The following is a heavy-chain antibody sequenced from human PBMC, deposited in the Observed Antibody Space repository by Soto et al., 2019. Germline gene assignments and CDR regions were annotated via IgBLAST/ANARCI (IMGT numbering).Heavy chain of an antibody. CDR3: AKDAVYKDGLWLMDS. V-gene: IGHV3-23*01. CDR1: GFTISTYA. CDR2: VTGSGGQI. J-gene: IGHJ5*02. D-gene: IGHD2-21*01. Sequence: GGSLRLSCAASGFTISTYAMTWVRQAPGKGLECVSGVTGSGGQIHYADSVKGRFTISKDNSKNTLYLQMSSLREEDTALYYCAKDAVYKDGLWLMDSWGQGTLVTVSS.